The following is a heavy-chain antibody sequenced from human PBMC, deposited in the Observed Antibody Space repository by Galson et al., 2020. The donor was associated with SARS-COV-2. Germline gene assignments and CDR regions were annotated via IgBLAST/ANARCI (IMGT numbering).Heavy chain of an antibody. D-gene: IGHD3-22*01. CDR2: IIPILGIA. V-gene: IGHV1-69*02. Sequence: SVKVSCKASGGTFSSYTISWVRQAPGQGLEWMGRIIPILGIANYAQKFQGRVTITADQSTSTAYMELRSLRSEDTAVYYCARMYYYDSSGYRGWYFDRWGRGTLVTVSS. CDR3: ARMYYYDSSGYRGWYFDR. J-gene: IGHJ2*01. CDR1: GGTFSSYT.